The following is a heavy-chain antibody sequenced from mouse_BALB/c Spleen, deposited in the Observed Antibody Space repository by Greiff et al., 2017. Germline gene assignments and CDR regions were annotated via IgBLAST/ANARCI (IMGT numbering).Heavy chain of an antibody. V-gene: IGHV1-54*01. Sequence: VQLQQSGPELVRPGTSVKVSCKASGYAFTNYLIEWVKQRPGQGLEWIGVINPGSGGTNYNEKFKGKATLTADKSSSTAYMQLSSLTSDDSAVYFCARKWLKAMDYWGQGTSVTVSS. CDR3: ARKWLKAMDY. CDR2: INPGSGGT. CDR1: GYAFTNYL. D-gene: IGHD2-2*01. J-gene: IGHJ4*01.